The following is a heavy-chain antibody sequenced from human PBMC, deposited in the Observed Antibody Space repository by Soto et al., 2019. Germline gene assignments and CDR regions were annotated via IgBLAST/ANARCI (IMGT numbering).Heavy chain of an antibody. J-gene: IGHJ4*02. V-gene: IGHV4-59*01. CDR1: GGSISSYY. CDR3: ARAEIPNDFDY. CDR2: IYYSGST. D-gene: IGHD2-2*02. Sequence: QVQLQESGPGLVKPSETLSLTCTVSGGSISSYYWSWIRQPPGKGLEWIGYIYYSGSTNYNPSLKSRVTISVDTSKNQFSLKLSSATAADTAVYYCARAEIPNDFDYWGQGTLVTVSS.